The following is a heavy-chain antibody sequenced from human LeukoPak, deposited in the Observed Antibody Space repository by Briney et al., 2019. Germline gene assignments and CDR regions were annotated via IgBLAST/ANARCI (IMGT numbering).Heavy chain of an antibody. J-gene: IGHJ4*02. D-gene: IGHD3-9*01. CDR1: GYTFTSYG. V-gene: IGHV1-18*01. CDR2: ISAYNGNT. Sequence: ASVNVSFKASGYTFTSYGISWVRQAPGQGLEWMGWISAYNGNTNYAQKLQGRVTMTTDTSTSTAYMELRSLRSDDTAVYYCARDLRSEHYDILTGPAYWGQGTLVTVSS. CDR3: ARDLRSEHYDILTGPAY.